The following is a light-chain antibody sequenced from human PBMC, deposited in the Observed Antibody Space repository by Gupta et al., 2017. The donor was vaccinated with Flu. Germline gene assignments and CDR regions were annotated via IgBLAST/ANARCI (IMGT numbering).Light chain of an antibody. CDR1: QSLVHSNGNTY. V-gene: IGKV2-30*02. Sequence: GVNQSPFSLPVTLGPPASIPCRSSQSLVHSNGNTYVPWFQQGPGQSTMRLNYTVTKRDSVVPDCISGRCATAYILLISSRQAEDDVGYYCHKQDTPPLTFGRGTKVEIK. CDR3: HKQDTPPLT. CDR2: TVT. J-gene: IGKJ4*01.